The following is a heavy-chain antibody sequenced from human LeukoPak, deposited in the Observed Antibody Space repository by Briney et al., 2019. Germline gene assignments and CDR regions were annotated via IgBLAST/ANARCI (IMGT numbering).Heavy chain of an antibody. V-gene: IGHV3-23*01. D-gene: IGHD3-10*01. J-gene: IGHJ5*02. Sequence: PGGSLRLSCAASGFMFRDAAMTWVRQAPGKGLEWVSLIASSGLNTYYADSVRGRFTISRDNSKNTLYLQMNSLRAEDTAVYYCAKGRLWFGELLGFDPWGQGTLVTVSS. CDR3: AKGRLWFGELLGFDP. CDR1: GFMFRDAA. CDR2: IASSGLNT.